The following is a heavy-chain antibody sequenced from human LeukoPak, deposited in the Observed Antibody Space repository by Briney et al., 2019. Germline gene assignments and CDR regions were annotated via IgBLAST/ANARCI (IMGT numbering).Heavy chain of an antibody. V-gene: IGHV3-15*01. D-gene: IGHD6-13*01. CDR1: GFTFSNVW. CDR3: TTDLADSSSWYNSCDI. J-gene: IGHJ3*02. CDR2: IKSKTDGGTR. Sequence: GGCLRLSCAASGFTFSNVWMSWVPDTPGEGLEWVGRIKSKTDGGTREYAAPVKGRFAISRDDSKNALYLQMNSLKPEDTAVYYCTTDLADSSSWYNSCDIWGQGTGVTVSS.